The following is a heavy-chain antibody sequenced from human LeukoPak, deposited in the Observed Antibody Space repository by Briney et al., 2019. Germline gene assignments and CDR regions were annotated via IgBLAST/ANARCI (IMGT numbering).Heavy chain of an antibody. V-gene: IGHV3-73*01. Sequence: GGSLRLSCAASGFTFSGSAMHWVRQASGKGLEWVGRIRSKANSYATAYAASVKGRFTISRDDSKNTAYLQMNSLKTEDTAVYYCTRRGDSYYDFWSGYYAVTDWGQGTLVPVSS. CDR3: TRRGDSYYDFWSGYYAVTD. CDR2: IRSKANSYAT. J-gene: IGHJ4*02. D-gene: IGHD3-3*01. CDR1: GFTFSGSA.